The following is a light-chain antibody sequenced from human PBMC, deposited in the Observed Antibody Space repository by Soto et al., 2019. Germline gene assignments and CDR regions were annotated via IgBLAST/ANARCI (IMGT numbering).Light chain of an antibody. CDR3: QQYETFSGT. J-gene: IGKJ1*01. CDR2: DAS. Sequence: DTQMTQSPSTVSASVGDRVTIICRASQSVSGWLAWYQQKPGEAPKLLIYDASALPRGVPSRFSGSGSGTKFTLTIASLQPDDFATYYCQQYETFSGTFGPGTKVDIK. V-gene: IGKV1-5*02. CDR1: QSVSGW.